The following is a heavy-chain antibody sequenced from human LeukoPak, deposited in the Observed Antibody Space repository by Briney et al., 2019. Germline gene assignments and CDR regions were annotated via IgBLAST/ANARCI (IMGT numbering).Heavy chain of an antibody. J-gene: IGHJ6*02. V-gene: IGHV3-48*02. CDR3: AKVIRGGYGMDV. Sequence: GGSLRLSCAASGFTFSSFGMNWVRQAPGKGLEWVSYISNSGSRTDHADSVKGRFTISRDNDKNSLYLQLNSLRDEDTAVYFCAKVIRGGYGMDVWGQGTTVT. CDR2: ISNSGSRT. D-gene: IGHD3-10*01. CDR1: GFTFSSFG.